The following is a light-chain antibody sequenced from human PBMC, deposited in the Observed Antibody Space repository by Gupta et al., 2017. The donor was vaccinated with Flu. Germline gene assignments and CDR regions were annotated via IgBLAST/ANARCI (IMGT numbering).Light chain of an antibody. J-gene: IGKJ2*01. CDR3: QQGHSSPRT. Sequence: PASLSASAGDKVTIYCRASQNIKKYLNWYQQKPGKAPRLLIYATSKVHNGVPLRFSGSGSETNFTLTITKLQPEDFASYYCQQGHSSPRTFGQGTRLEI. CDR2: ATS. V-gene: IGKV1-39*01. CDR1: QNIKKY.